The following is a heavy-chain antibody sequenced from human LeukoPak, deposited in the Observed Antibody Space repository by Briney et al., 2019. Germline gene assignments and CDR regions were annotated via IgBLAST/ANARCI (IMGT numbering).Heavy chain of an antibody. CDR3: ARDTGELTPHLDY. D-gene: IGHD1-26*01. V-gene: IGHV1-2*02. CDR2: INPNSGGT. CDR1: GYTFTGYY. J-gene: IGHJ4*02. Sequence: ASVKVSCKASGYTFTGYYIHWVRQAPGQGLEWMGWINPNSGGTNYAQKFQGRVTMTRDTSISTAYMELSRLRSDDTAVYYCARDTGELTPHLDYWGQGTLVTVSS.